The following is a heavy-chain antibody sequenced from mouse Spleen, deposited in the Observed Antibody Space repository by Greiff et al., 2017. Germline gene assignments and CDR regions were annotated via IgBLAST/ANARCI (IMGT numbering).Heavy chain of an antibody. V-gene: IGHV5-9-3*01. Sequence: EVQGVESGGGLVKPGGSLKLSCAASGFTFSSYAMSWVRQTPEKRLEWVATISSGGSYTYYPDSVKGRFTISRDNAKNTLYLQMSSLRSEDTAMYYCARQSGTKGAWFAYWGQGTLVTVSA. CDR2: ISSGGSYT. CDR1: GFTFSSYA. D-gene: IGHD4-1*01. CDR3: ARQSGTKGAWFAY. J-gene: IGHJ3*01.